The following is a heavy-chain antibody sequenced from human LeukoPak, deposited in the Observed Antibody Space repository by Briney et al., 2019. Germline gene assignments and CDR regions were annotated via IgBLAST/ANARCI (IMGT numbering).Heavy chain of an antibody. J-gene: IGHJ4*02. Sequence: GGSLRLSCAASGFTFSSSWMSWVRQAPGKGLEWVANINEDGSAKYYVDSVKGRFTISRDNTKRSLDLQVNGLRAEDTAVYYCTRSRRDGNDYWGQGTLVTVSS. CDR2: INEDGSAK. CDR1: GFTFSSSW. CDR3: TRSRRDGNDY. D-gene: IGHD5-24*01. V-gene: IGHV3-7*01.